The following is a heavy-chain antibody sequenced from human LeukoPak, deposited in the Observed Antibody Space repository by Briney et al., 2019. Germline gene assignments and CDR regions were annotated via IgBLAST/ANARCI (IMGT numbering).Heavy chain of an antibody. CDR2: ISSSSSYT. CDR1: GFTFSDYY. CDR3: AREPLSSGGFDY. V-gene: IGHV3-11*06. J-gene: IGHJ4*02. D-gene: IGHD6-19*01. Sequence: GGSLRLSCAASGFTFSDYYMSWIRQAPGKGLEWVSYISSSSSYTNYADSVKGRFTISRDNSKNTLYLQMNSLRAEDTAVYYCAREPLSSGGFDYWGQGTLVTVSS.